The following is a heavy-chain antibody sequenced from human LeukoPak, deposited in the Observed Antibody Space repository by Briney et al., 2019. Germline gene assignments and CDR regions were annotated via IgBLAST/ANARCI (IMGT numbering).Heavy chain of an antibody. CDR2: IKQDGSEK. V-gene: IGHV3-7*01. D-gene: IGHD3-22*01. CDR3: ARDMNYYDSSGYHFDY. J-gene: IGHJ4*02. Sequence: GGSLRLSCAASGFIFSNYWMSWVRQAPGKGLEWVANIKQDGSEKYYVDSVKGRFTISRDNAKNSLYLQMNSLRAEDTAVYYCARDMNYYDSSGYHFDYWGQGTLVTVSS. CDR1: GFIFSNYW.